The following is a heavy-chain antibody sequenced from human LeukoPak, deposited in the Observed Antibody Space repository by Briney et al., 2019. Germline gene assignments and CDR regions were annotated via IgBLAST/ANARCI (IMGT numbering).Heavy chain of an antibody. Sequence: PSETLSLTCTVSGSISSYYWSWLRPPPGKGLEWIGYIYTSGSTNYNPSLKSRVTISVDTSKNQFSLDLSSVTAADTAVYYCARQKCTSTSCLTKNAFDIWGQGTMVTVSS. D-gene: IGHD2-2*01. CDR2: IYTSGST. CDR1: GSISSYY. CDR3: ARQKCTSTSCLTKNAFDI. J-gene: IGHJ3*02. V-gene: IGHV4-4*09.